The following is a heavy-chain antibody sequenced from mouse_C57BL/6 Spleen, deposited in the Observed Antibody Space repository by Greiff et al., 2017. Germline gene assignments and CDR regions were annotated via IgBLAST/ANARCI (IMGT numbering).Heavy chain of an antibody. D-gene: IGHD1-1*01. V-gene: IGHV1-64*01. Sequence: QVQLQQPGAELVKPGASVKLSCKASGYTFTSYWMHWVKQRPGQGLEWIGMIHPNSGSTNYNEKFTSKATLTVDKSSSTAYMQLSSLTSEDSAVXYCARRYGSSPPYYAMDYWGQGTSVTVSS. J-gene: IGHJ4*01. CDR3: ARRYGSSPPYYAMDY. CDR2: IHPNSGST. CDR1: GYTFTSYW.